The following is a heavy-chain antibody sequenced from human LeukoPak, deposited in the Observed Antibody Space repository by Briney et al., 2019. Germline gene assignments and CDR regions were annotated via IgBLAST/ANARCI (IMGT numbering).Heavy chain of an antibody. CDR1: GYTFTNYG. D-gene: IGHD6-19*01. Sequence: ASVKVSCKASGYTFTNYGISWVRQAPGQGLEWMGWISANNGNRNYALKLQDRVSMTTDTSTSTAYTELRSLRSDDTAVYYCARDYQIGTAVDYNWFDPWGQGTLVTVSS. V-gene: IGHV1-18*01. CDR3: ARDYQIGTAVDYNWFDP. J-gene: IGHJ5*02. CDR2: ISANNGNR.